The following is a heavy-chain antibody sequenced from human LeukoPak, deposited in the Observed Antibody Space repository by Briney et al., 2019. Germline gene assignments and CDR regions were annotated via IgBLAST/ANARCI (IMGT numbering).Heavy chain of an antibody. V-gene: IGHV4-4*02. D-gene: IGHD2-15*01. CDR3: ARGRSRYCSGTFCLRGVDV. CDR2: IYHSRST. CDR1: GGSISSSNW. Sequence: SGTLSLTCAVSGGSISSSNWWSWVRQPPGKGLEWIGEIYHSRSTNYNPSLKSRVTISVDKSKNQLSLKLSSVTAADTAVYYCARGRSRYCSGTFCLRGVDVWGQGTTVTVSS. J-gene: IGHJ6*02.